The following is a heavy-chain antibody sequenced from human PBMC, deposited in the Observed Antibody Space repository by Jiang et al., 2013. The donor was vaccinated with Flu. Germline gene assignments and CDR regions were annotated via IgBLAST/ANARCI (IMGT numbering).Heavy chain of an antibody. CDR2: IYPGDSDT. D-gene: IGHD6-13*01. Sequence: GAEVKKPGESLKISCKGSGYSFTSYWIGWVRQMPGKGLEWMGIIYPGDSDTRYSPSFQGQVTISADKSISTAYLQWSSLKASDTAMYYCARQPGGGRPKPIAAAGDDYWGPGNPGHRLL. CDR1: GYSFTSYW. V-gene: IGHV5-51*01. CDR3: ARQPGGGRPKPIAAAGDDY. J-gene: IGHJ4*02.